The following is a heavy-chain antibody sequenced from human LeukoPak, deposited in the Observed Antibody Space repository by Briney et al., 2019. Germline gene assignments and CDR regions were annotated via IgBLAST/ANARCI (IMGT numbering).Heavy chain of an antibody. CDR1: GFTFSSYN. J-gene: IGHJ1*01. V-gene: IGHV3-21*01. CDR3: VGDGRDGYNIYFQH. CDR2: ISSSSTYI. D-gene: IGHD5-24*01. Sequence: GGSLRLSCAASGFTFSSYNMNWVRQAPGKGLEWVSSISSSSTYIYYADSVKGRFTISRDNAKNSLSLQMNSLRAEDTAVYYCVGDGRDGYNIYFQHWGQGTLVTVSS.